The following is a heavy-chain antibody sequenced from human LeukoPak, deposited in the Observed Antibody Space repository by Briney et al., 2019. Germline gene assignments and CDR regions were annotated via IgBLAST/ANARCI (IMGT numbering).Heavy chain of an antibody. Sequence: PGGSLRLSCAASGFTFSSYSMNWVRQAPGKGLEWVSSISSSNSYIYNADSVKGRFTISRDNAKNSLYLQMNSLRAEDTAVYYCARDSAHIVVVPVVIPPGLDNWFDPWGQGTLVTVSS. CDR2: ISSSNSYI. D-gene: IGHD2-2*01. J-gene: IGHJ5*02. CDR3: ARDSAHIVVVPVVIPPGLDNWFDP. CDR1: GFTFSSYS. V-gene: IGHV3-21*04.